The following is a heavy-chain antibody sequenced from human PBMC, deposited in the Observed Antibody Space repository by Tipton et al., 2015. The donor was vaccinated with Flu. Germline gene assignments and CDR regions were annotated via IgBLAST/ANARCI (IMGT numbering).Heavy chain of an antibody. J-gene: IGHJ6*02. CDR3: ARDQGFGGGLSYAYYAMDV. D-gene: IGHD1-26*01. CDR2: IYYSGST. CDR1: GGSISSGGAY. Sequence: TLSLTCTVSGGSISSGGAYWTWIRQHPGKGLEWIGGIYYSGSTYYNPSLKRRLSISVDTSKNQFSLKVNSVTAADTAVYYCARDQGFGGGLSYAYYAMDVWGQGTTVTVSS. V-gene: IGHV4-31*03.